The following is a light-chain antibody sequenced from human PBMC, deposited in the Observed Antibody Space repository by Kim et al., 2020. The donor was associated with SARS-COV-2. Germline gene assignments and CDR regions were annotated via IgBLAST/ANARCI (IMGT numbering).Light chain of an antibody. CDR1: QSVSTN. CDR2: GAS. CDR3: QQNGAWPLT. Sequence: VSQGERATLACWASQSVSTNLAWYQQKPGQAPRLLIHGASTRATGIPARFSGGGSGTEFTLTINSLQSEDFAVYYCQQNGAWPLTFGGGTKVDIK. V-gene: IGKV3-15*01. J-gene: IGKJ4*01.